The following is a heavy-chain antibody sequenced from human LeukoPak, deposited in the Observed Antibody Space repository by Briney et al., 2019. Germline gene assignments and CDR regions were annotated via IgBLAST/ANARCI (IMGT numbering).Heavy chain of an antibody. D-gene: IGHD2-21*01. V-gene: IGHV4-34*01. CDR3: ARRWVMVIQKTLFDY. J-gene: IGHJ4*02. CDR1: GGSFSGYY. CDR2: INHSGST. Sequence: TSETLSLTCAVYGGSFSGYYWSWIRQPPGKGLEWIGEINHSGSTNYNPSLKSRVTISVDTSKNQFSLKLSSVTAADTAVYYCARRWVMVIQKTLFDYWGQGTLVTVSS.